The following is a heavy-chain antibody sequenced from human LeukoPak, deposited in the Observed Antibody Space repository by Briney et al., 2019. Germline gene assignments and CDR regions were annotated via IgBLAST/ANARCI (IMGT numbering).Heavy chain of an antibody. CDR3: ARGSRGYSYG. CDR1: GGSFSGYY. J-gene: IGHJ4*02. CDR2: IYYSAST. Sequence: SETLSLTCAVYGGSFSGYYWSWIRQPPGKGLEWIGYIYYSASTNYNPSLKSRVTISVDTSKNQFSLKLSSVTAADTAVYFCARGSRGYSYGWGQGTLVTVSS. V-gene: IGHV4-34*11. D-gene: IGHD5-18*01.